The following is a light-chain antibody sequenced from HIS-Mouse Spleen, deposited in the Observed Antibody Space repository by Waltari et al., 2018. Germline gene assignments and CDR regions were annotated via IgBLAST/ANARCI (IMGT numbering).Light chain of an antibody. CDR3: QSADSSGTYVV. V-gene: IGLV3-25*03. CDR1: ALPKQH. CDR2: KDR. J-gene: IGLJ2*01. Sequence: SYELTQPPSVSVSPGQTARTTCSGDALPKQHVYWYQQKPGQAPVLVIYKDRERPSGIPERFSGSSSGTTVTLTISGVQAEDEADYYCQSADSSGTYVVFGGGTKLTVL.